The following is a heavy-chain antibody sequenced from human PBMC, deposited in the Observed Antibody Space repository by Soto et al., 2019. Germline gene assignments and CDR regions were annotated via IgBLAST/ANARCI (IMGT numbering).Heavy chain of an antibody. J-gene: IGHJ6*02. D-gene: IGHD5-12*01. CDR3: ARDIVATIGVSPVGMDV. CDR1: GGTFSSYA. CDR2: IIPIFGTA. Sequence: QVQLVQSGAEVKKPGSSVKVSCKASGGTFSSYAISWVRQAPGQGLEWMGGIIPIFGTANYAQKFQGRVTITADESTITAYMELSSLRSEDTAVYYCARDIVATIGVSPVGMDVWGQGTTVTVSS. V-gene: IGHV1-69*01.